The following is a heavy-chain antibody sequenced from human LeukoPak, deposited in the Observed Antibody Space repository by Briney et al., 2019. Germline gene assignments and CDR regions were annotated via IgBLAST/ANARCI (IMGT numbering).Heavy chain of an antibody. CDR1: GCIFSSYA. CDR2: ICGIGGST. V-gene: IGHV3-23*01. Sequence: PGWSRRLSCAASGCIFSSYAMSWVRQAPGKGLEWVSAICGIGGSTYYADSVKGRFTISRDNSKNTLYLQMNSMTAEDTAVYYCARHPRVVGHYGYSGHGTLVTVSS. J-gene: IGHJ4*01. D-gene: IGHD3-10*01. CDR3: ARHPRVVGHYGY.